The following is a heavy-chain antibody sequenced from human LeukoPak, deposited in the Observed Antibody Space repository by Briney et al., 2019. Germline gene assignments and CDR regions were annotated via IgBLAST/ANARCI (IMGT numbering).Heavy chain of an antibody. D-gene: IGHD3-9*01. V-gene: IGHV4-30-4*01. CDR3: ARVSYDILTGYYLDAFDI. CDR2: FYYRGST. J-gene: IGHJ3*02. CDR1: VGSISSGDYY. Sequence: SEPLSLTCTVSVGSISSGDYYWSWIRQPPGKGLVRNGYFYYRGSTYYNPSLKSRVTISVDTSKNQFSLKLSSVTAADTAVYYCARVSYDILTGYYLDAFDIWGQGTMVTVSS.